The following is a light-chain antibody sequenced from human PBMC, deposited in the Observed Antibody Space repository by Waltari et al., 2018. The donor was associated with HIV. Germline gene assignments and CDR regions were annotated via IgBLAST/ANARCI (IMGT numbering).Light chain of an antibody. CDR3: SSFSSSSTPYV. CDR2: EFS. Sequence: QSGLTQPASVSGSPGQPLTISCTGTTSDVGGYNYVSWYQQHPGKAPQRIIYEFSNRPSWVSNRFSGSKSGNTASLTISGLQPEDETDYYCSSFSSSSTPYVFGTGTKVTVL. CDR1: TSDVGGYNY. V-gene: IGLV2-14*01. J-gene: IGLJ1*01.